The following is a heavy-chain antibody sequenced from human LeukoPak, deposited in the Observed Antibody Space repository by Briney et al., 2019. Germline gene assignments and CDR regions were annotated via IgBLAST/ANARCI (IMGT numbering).Heavy chain of an antibody. CDR2: INPNSGGT. D-gene: IGHD1-26*01. CDR3: ARSRYSGSYFVIGY. CDR1: GYTFTSYY. J-gene: IGHJ4*02. V-gene: IGHV1-2*02. Sequence: ASVKVSCKASGYTFTSYYMHWVRQAPGQGLEWMGWINPNSGGTNYAQKFQGRVTMTRDTSISTAYMELSRLRSDDTAVYYCARSRYSGSYFVIGYWGQGTLVTVSS.